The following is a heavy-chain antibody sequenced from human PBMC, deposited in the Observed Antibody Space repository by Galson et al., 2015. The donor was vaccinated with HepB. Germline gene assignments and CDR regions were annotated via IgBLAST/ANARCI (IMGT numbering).Heavy chain of an antibody. CDR3: ARGGSTVTGRNWFDP. J-gene: IGHJ5*02. V-gene: IGHV4-59*11. CDR1: GGSISNHY. CDR2: IYYTGSA. D-gene: IGHD4-17*01. Sequence: ETLSLTCTVSGGSISNHYWIWIRQPPGKGLEWIGYIYYTGSANYNPSLKSRVTMSVDMSKNQFSLKLTSVTAADTAVYYCARGGSTVTGRNWFDPWGQGTLVTVSS.